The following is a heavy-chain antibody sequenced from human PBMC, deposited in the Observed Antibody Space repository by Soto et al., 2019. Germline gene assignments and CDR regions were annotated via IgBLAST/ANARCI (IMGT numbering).Heavy chain of an antibody. CDR1: GYSFTSYW. V-gene: IGHV5-10-1*01. Sequence: GEPLKISCNGSGYSFTSYWISWVRQMPGKGLEWMGRIDPSDSYTNYSPSFQGHVTISADKSISTAYLQWSSLKASDTAMYYCARLIGAAADYWGQGTLVTVSS. D-gene: IGHD6-13*01. J-gene: IGHJ4*02. CDR3: ARLIGAAADY. CDR2: IDPSDSYT.